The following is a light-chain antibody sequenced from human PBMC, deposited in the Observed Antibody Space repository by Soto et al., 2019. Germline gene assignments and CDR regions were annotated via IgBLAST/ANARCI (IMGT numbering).Light chain of an antibody. CDR3: QQLNSYPLT. CDR1: QGISSY. CDR2: AAS. V-gene: IGKV1-9*01. Sequence: IQLTQSPSSLSASVGDRVTITCRASQGISSYLAWYQHKPGRAPKVLIYAASTLQSGVPSRFSGSGSGTDFTLTISSLQPEDFATYYCQQLNSYPLTFGGGTKV. J-gene: IGKJ4*01.